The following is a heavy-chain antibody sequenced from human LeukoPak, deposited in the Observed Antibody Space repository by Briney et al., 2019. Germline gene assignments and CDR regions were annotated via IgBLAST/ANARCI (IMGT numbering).Heavy chain of an antibody. D-gene: IGHD3-22*01. V-gene: IGHV3-23*01. Sequence: QPGGSLRLSCAVSGFTFRSYAMSWFRQAPGKGLEWVSTISTSGGSTYYADSVKGRFTISRDNSKNTLYLQMNSLRAEDTAEYYCAKEAYYHDTSGYYSPYFDYWGQGTLVTVSS. CDR2: ISTSGGST. J-gene: IGHJ4*02. CDR1: GFTFRSYA. CDR3: AKEAYYHDTSGYYSPYFDY.